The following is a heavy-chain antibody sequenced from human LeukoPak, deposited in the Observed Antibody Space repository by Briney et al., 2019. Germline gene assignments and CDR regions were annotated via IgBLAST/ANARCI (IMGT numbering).Heavy chain of an antibody. CDR2: IIPIFGTA. CDR3: ARGYSYGENWFDP. V-gene: IGHV1-69*13. J-gene: IGHJ5*02. D-gene: IGHD5-18*01. Sequence: ASVKVSCKASGYTFTGYHIHWVRQAPGQGLEWMGGIIPIFGTANYAQKFQGRVTITADESTSTAYMELSSLRSEDTAVYYCARGYSYGENWFDPWGQGTLVTVSS. CDR1: GYTFTGYH.